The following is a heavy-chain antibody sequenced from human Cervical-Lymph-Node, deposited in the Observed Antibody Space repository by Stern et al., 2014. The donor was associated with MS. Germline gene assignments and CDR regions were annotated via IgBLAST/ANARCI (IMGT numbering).Heavy chain of an antibody. Sequence: QLQLQESGPGLVKPSETLSLTCTVSGGSISSSSYYWGWIRQPPGKGLEWIGSIYYSGPTSDTPSLRSRFTISVDTSKTVFSLKLSSVTAADTAVYYCARWAYSSGWYNWFDPWGQGTLVTVSS. D-gene: IGHD3-22*01. J-gene: IGHJ5*02. CDR3: ARWAYSSGWYNWFDP. CDR1: GGSISSSSYY. CDR2: IYYSGPT. V-gene: IGHV4-39*01.